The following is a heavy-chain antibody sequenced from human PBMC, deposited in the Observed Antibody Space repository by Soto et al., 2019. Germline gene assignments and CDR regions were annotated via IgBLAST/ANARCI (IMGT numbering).Heavy chain of an antibody. J-gene: IGHJ4*02. Sequence: SETLSLTCTVSGGSISTYYWSWIRQPPGKGLEWIGFIYYSGRTNYNPSLKSRVNISVDTSKNQFSLNLSSVTAADTAVYYCARQHNSDGLVHYWGQGTLVTVSS. V-gene: IGHV4-59*08. CDR1: GGSISTYY. CDR3: ARQHNSDGLVHY. CDR2: IYYSGRT. D-gene: IGHD1-20*01.